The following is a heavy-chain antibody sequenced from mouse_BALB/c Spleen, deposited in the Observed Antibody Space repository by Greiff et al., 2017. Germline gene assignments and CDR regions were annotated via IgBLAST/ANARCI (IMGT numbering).Heavy chain of an antibody. V-gene: IGHV1-9*01. Sequence: VQLQQSGAELMKPGASVKISCKATGYTFSSYWIEWVKQRPGHGLEWIGEILPGSGSTNYNEKFKGKATFAADTSSNTAYMQLSSLTSEDSAVYYCAREGTYYGYDGFAYWGQGTLVTVSA. CDR1: GYTFSSYW. CDR2: ILPGSGST. J-gene: IGHJ3*01. CDR3: AREGTYYGYDGFAY. D-gene: IGHD2-14*01.